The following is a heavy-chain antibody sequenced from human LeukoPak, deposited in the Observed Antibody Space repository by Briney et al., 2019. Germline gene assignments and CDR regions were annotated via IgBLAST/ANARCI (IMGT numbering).Heavy chain of an antibody. CDR3: ARQPISGWDFDY. J-gene: IGHJ4*02. CDR1: GVSISGHY. D-gene: IGHD6-19*01. Sequence: SETLSLTCSVSGVSISGHYWSWIRLPPGKGLEWIGYISHSGDTGYSPSLKSRVTISLDTSKNQFSLTLNSVTAADTAVYYCARQPISGWDFDYWGQGPLVTVSS. V-gene: IGHV4-59*08. CDR2: ISHSGDT.